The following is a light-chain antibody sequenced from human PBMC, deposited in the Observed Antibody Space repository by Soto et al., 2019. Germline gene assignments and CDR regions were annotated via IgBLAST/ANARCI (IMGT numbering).Light chain of an antibody. Sequence: QSVLTQPPSASGTPGQRVTISCSGSSSNIGSNYVYWYKQLPGTAPKLLIYSTNQRPSGVHDRFSGSKSGTSSSLAISGLRSEDEADYYCAAWDDSLSAWVFGGGTKLTVL. CDR1: SSNIGSNY. CDR3: AAWDDSLSAWV. V-gene: IGLV1-47*02. CDR2: STN. J-gene: IGLJ3*02.